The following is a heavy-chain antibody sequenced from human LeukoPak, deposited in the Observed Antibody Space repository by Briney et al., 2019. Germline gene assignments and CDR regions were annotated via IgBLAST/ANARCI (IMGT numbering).Heavy chain of an antibody. Sequence: SETLSLTCTVSGGSISSYYWSWIRQPPGKGLEWIGYIYYSGSTNYNPSLKSRVTISVDTSKNQFSLKLSSVTAADTAVYYCARGGGVAGTPYNPYDYWGQGTLVTVSS. V-gene: IGHV4-59*01. D-gene: IGHD6-19*01. J-gene: IGHJ4*02. CDR2: IYYSGST. CDR1: GGSISSYY. CDR3: ARGGGVAGTPYNPYDY.